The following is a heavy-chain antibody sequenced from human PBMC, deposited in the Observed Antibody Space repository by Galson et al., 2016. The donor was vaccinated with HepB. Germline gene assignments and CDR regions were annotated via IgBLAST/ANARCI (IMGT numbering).Heavy chain of an antibody. CDR2: VYYSGPT. V-gene: IGHV4-39*01. CDR3: VRHRVNYYDGTAYYSGFDS. D-gene: IGHD3-22*01. CDR1: SSLSTYH. J-gene: IGHJ4*02. Sequence: SETLSLTCTVSSSLSTYHWGWIRQPPGKELEGIGSVYYSGPTYYKPSLTSRVSILVDTTKNQFSLKVNSVTAADTAVYYCVRHRVNYYDGTAYYSGFDSWGQGASVTVSS.